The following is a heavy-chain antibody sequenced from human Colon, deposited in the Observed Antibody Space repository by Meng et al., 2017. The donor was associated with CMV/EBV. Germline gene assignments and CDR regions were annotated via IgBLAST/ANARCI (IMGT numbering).Heavy chain of an antibody. CDR1: GCSFSNHC. D-gene: IGHD3-10*01. Sequence: QGRRGASGVGVSQPRASLRLSCRTSGCSFSNHCMHLVRQPPGEGLGWVAFIRHDETKITYADSVKGRFTISRDNSKNTLYLQMNSLRPEDTSVYYCAKDVSGSALWGQGTLVTVSS. CDR2: IRHDETKI. CDR3: AKDVSGSAL. J-gene: IGHJ4*02. V-gene: IGHV3-30*02.